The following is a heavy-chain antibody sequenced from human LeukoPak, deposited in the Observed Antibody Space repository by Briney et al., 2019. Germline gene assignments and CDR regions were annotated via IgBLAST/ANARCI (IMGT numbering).Heavy chain of an antibody. CDR1: GYTFTGYY. Sequence: WASVEVSCKASGYTFTGYYMHWVRQAPGQGLEWMGWINPNSGGTNYAQKFQGRVTMTRDTSISTAYMELSRLRSDDTAVYYCARGPTTGTRAYYGMDVWGQGTTVTVSS. D-gene: IGHD4-17*01. J-gene: IGHJ6*02. CDR3: ARGPTTGTRAYYGMDV. CDR2: INPNSGGT. V-gene: IGHV1-2*02.